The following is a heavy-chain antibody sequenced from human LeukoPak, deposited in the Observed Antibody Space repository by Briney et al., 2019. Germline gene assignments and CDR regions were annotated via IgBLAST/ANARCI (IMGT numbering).Heavy chain of an antibody. Sequence: ASVKVSCKASGYTFTSYAMNWVRQAPGQGLEWMGWINTNTGNPKYAQGFTGRFVFSLDTSVSTAYLQIGSLKAEDTAVYYCARALTDYSQLPSDAFDIWGQGTMVTVSS. CDR1: GYTFTSYA. J-gene: IGHJ3*02. CDR2: INTNTGNP. V-gene: IGHV7-4-1*01. D-gene: IGHD1-1*01. CDR3: ARALTDYSQLPSDAFDI.